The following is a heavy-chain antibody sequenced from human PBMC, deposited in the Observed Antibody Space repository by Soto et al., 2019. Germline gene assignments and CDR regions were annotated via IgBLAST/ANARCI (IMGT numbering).Heavy chain of an antibody. CDR3: ARANRNYDWGPNDY. Sequence: QVQLVQSGAEVKKPGASVRISCKASGYSLPTHTIHWVRQAPGHRLEWMGWINADNGHTKYSQNFQNRVTISSDTSASTVYMKLTGLTSDDTAIYYCARANRNYDWGPNDYWGQGTLVTVSS. D-gene: IGHD1-7*01. V-gene: IGHV1-3*01. CDR1: GYSLPTHT. CDR2: INADNGHT. J-gene: IGHJ4*02.